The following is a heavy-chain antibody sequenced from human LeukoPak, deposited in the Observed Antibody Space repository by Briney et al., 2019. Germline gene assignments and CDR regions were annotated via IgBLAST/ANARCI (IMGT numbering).Heavy chain of an antibody. D-gene: IGHD6-19*01. CDR1: GFTFSSYD. CDR2: ISTSSSYI. J-gene: IGHJ3*02. V-gene: IGHV3-21*01. Sequence: PGGSLRLSCAASGFTFSSYDMHWVRQAPGKGLEWVSSISTSSSYIYYADSVKGRFTISRDNAKKSLYLQMNSLRADDTAVYYCARGASVVAGNDNAFDIWGQGTMVTVSS. CDR3: ARGASVVAGNDNAFDI.